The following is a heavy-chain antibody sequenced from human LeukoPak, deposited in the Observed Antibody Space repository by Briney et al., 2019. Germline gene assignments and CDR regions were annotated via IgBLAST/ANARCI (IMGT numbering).Heavy chain of an antibody. CDR3: AREGMLGVFDI. CDR1: GFTFSSYS. CDR2: ISSSRSYI. Sequence: GGSLRLSCAASGFTFSSYSMNWVRQAPGKGLEWVSSISSSRSYIFHADSVQGRFTISRDNAKNSLYLQMNSLRAEDTVVYYCAREGMLGVFDIWGQGTMVTVSS. V-gene: IGHV3-21*01. D-gene: IGHD3-3*01. J-gene: IGHJ3*02.